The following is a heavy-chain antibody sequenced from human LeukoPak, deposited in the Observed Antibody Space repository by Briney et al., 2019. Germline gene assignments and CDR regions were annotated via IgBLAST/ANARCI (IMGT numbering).Heavy chain of an antibody. V-gene: IGHV1-18*01. CDR1: GYTFTSYG. CDR2: INANNGNT. Sequence: GASVKVSCKASGYTFTSYGITWVRQAPGQGLEWMGWINANNGNTNYAQNLQGRVPMTRDTSTSTAYMEVRSLRSDDTAVYYCARGPIAAAGDYWGQGTLVTVSS. J-gene: IGHJ4*02. D-gene: IGHD6-13*01. CDR3: ARGPIAAAGDY.